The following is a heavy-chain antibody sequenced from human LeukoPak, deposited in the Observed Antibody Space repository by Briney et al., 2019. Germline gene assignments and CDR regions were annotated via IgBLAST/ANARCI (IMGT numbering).Heavy chain of an antibody. CDR3: S. V-gene: IGHV3-21*01. D-gene: IGHD1-26*01. CDR2: ISSSSSYI. Sequence: GGSLRLSCAASGFTFSSYSMNWVRQAPGKGLEWVSSISSSSSYIYYADSVKGRFIVSRDNSKNTLYLHYCMRDQSGNYVGGDSWGQGILVAVSS. CDR1: GFTFSSYS. J-gene: IGHJ5*01.